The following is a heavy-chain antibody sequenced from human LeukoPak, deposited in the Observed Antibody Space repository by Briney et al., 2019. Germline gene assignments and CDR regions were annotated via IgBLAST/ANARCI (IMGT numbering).Heavy chain of an antibody. J-gene: IGHJ6*02. D-gene: IGHD7-27*01. CDR1: GGSFSGYY. V-gene: IGHV4-34*01. Sequence: ASETLSLTCAVYGGSFSGYYWSWIRQPPGKGLEWIGEINHSGSTNYNPSLKSRVTISVDTSKNQFSLKLSSVTAADTAVYYCARVHHGPWGHYYYYGMDVWGQGTTVTVS. CDR3: ARVHHGPWGHYYYYGMDV. CDR2: INHSGST.